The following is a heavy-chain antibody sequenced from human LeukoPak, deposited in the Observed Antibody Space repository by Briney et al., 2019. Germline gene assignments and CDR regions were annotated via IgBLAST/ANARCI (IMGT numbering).Heavy chain of an antibody. D-gene: IGHD2-15*01. V-gene: IGHV1-69*04. CDR1: GGTFSSYA. CDR2: IIPILGIA. CDR3: GSWVLYCSGGSCLYYYGMDV. Sequence: GASVKVSCKASGGTFSSYAISWVRQAPGQGLEWMGRIIPILGIANYAQKFQGRVTITADKSTSTAYMELSSLRSEDTAVYYCGSWVLYCSGGSCLYYYGMDVWGQGTTVTVSS. J-gene: IGHJ6*02.